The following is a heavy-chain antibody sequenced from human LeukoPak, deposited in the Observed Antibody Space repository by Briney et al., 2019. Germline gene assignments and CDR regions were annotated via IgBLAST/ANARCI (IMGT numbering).Heavy chain of an antibody. CDR3: ARDSDSSGYYSY. Sequence: GGSLRLSCAASELTLSNYCMTWVRKGPGKGLEWVATIKRDGAETYYVDSVRGRFTISRDNAENSVYLRMNSLRDEDTAVYYCARDSDSSGYYSYWGQGTLVTVSS. CDR2: IKRDGAET. J-gene: IGHJ4*02. V-gene: IGHV3-7*03. D-gene: IGHD3-22*01. CDR1: ELTLSNYC.